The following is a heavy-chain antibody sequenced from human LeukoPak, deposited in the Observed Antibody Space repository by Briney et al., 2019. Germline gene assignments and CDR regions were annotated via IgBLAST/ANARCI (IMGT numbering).Heavy chain of an antibody. Sequence: ASVKVSCKASGYTFSRYDINWVRQAPGQGLEWMGWVNPDSGHTAYAQKFRGGVTITRSTSMNTAYLDLTSLRSDDTAVYYCARGQQWLAPFDYWGQGTLVTVSS. CDR3: ARGQQWLAPFDY. CDR1: GYTFSRYD. D-gene: IGHD6-19*01. J-gene: IGHJ4*02. CDR2: VNPDSGHT. V-gene: IGHV1-8*03.